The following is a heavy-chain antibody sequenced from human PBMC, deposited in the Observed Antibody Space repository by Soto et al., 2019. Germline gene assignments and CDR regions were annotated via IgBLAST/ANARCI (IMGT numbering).Heavy chain of an antibody. J-gene: IGHJ6*02. V-gene: IGHV1-3*01. Sequence: ASVKVSCKASGYTFTSYAMHWVRQALGQRLEWMGWINAGNGNTKYSQKFQGRVTITRDTSASTAYMELSSLRSEDTAVYYCARAPTTGSGWYVGYYYYYGMDVWGQGTTVTVSS. CDR3: ARAPTTGSGWYVGYYYYYGMDV. CDR2: INAGNGNT. CDR1: GYTFTSYA. D-gene: IGHD6-19*01.